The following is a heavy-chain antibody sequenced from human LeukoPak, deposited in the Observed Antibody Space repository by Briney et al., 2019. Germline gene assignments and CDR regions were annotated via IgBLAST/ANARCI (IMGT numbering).Heavy chain of an antibody. CDR3: AKASGGGYSYGLIDY. J-gene: IGHJ4*02. V-gene: IGHV3-23*01. Sequence: AGGSLRLSCAASGFTFSSYAMSWVRQAPGKGLEWVSAISGSGGSTYYADSVKGRFTISRDNSKNTLYLQMNSLRAEDTAVYYCAKASGGGYSYGLIDYWGQGTLVTVSS. D-gene: IGHD5-18*01. CDR1: GFTFSSYA. CDR2: ISGSGGST.